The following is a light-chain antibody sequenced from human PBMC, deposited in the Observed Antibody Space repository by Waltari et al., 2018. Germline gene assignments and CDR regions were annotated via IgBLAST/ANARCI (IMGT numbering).Light chain of an antibody. CDR3: QTGGHGTWV. V-gene: IGLV4-69*01. CDR2: VSSDGSH. J-gene: IGLJ3*02. CDR1: SGPINNV. Sequence: QLVLTQSPSASASLRASVKLTCTLSSGPINNVIAWHQQQPEKGPRYLMKVSSDGSHSKGDEIPDRFSGSSSGAERYLIISSVQAEDEADYYCQTGGHGTWVFGGGTKLTVL.